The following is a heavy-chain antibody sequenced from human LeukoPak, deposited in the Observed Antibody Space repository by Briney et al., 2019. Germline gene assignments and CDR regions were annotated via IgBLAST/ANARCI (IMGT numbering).Heavy chain of an antibody. Sequence: EASVKISCKASGGTFSSYAISWVRQAPGQGLEWMGGIIPIFGTANYAQKFQGRVTITADESTSTAYMELSSLRSEDTAVYYCARGGRGGGNPLDVDYYMDVWGKGTTVTVSS. CDR3: ARGGRGGGNPLDVDYYMDV. D-gene: IGHD4-23*01. J-gene: IGHJ6*03. CDR1: GGTFSSYA. V-gene: IGHV1-69*13. CDR2: IIPIFGTA.